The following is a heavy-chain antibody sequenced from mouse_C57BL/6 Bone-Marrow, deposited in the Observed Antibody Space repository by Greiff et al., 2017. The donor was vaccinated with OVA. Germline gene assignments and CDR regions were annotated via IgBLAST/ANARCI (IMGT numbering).Heavy chain of an antibody. D-gene: IGHD1-1*01. V-gene: IGHV1-22*01. Sequence: EVPLQQSGPELVKPGASVKMSCKASGYTFTDYNMHWVKQSHGKSLEWIGYINPNNGGTSYNQKFKGKATLTVNKSSSTAYMELRSLTSEDSAGYYGARPFYYYGSRNDYWGQGTSVTVSS. CDR2: INPNNGGT. J-gene: IGHJ4*01. CDR3: ARPFYYYGSRNDY. CDR1: GYTFTDYN.